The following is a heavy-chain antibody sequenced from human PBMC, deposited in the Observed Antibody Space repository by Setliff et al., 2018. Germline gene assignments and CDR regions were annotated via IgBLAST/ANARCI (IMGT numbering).Heavy chain of an antibody. J-gene: IGHJ4*02. CDR1: DGSLSTYY. CDR2: VYYSGTA. CDR3: ARGGSFRYFDF. V-gene: IGHV4-59*01. Sequence: SETLSLTCTVSDGSLSTYYWSWSRQPPGKGLEFIGHVYYSGTANYSPSLRSRLTISVDTSKNQFSLKVKYVTAADTAVYYCARGGSFRYFDFWGQGAPVTVSS. D-gene: IGHD6-13*01.